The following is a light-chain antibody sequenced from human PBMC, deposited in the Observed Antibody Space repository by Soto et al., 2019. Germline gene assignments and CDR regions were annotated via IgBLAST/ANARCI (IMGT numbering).Light chain of an antibody. CDR3: QHYGSSPPFT. Sequence: EIVLTQSPGTLSLSPGERVTLSCRASQSVGDNYLAWYRQKPGQAPRILIYGASHRATGIPDRCSGSGSGTDFTLTISRLEPEDFAVYYCQHYGSSPPFTFGPGTKVEIK. CDR2: GAS. V-gene: IGKV3-20*01. CDR1: QSVGDNY. J-gene: IGKJ3*01.